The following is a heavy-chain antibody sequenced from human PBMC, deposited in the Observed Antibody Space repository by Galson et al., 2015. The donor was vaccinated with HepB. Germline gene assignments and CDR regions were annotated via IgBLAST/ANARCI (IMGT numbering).Heavy chain of an antibody. Sequence: SVKVSCKASGYTFTSYGISWVRQAPGQGLEWMGWISAYNGNTNYAQKLQGRVTMTTDTSTSTAYMELRSLRSDDTAVYYCARDRSITIFGVVIKNDYWGQGTLVTVSS. CDR2: ISAYNGNT. D-gene: IGHD3-3*01. CDR3: ARDRSITIFGVVIKNDY. V-gene: IGHV1-18*04. CDR1: GYTFTSYG. J-gene: IGHJ4*02.